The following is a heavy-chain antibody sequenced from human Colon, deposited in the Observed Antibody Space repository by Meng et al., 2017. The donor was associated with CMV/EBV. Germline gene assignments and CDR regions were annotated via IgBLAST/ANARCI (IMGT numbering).Heavy chain of an antibody. J-gene: IGHJ6*02. Sequence: TCAVSGGSLGRHYWSWIRQAPGHGLEWMGGILPVLDVGHHAQKFQGRVTITADKSTSTAYMELSSLRSDDTAVYYCARARGGANHYYHGMDVWGQGTTVTVSS. CDR3: ARARGGANHYYHGMDV. D-gene: IGHD4/OR15-4a*01. CDR2: ILPVLDVG. CDR1: GGSLGRHY. V-gene: IGHV1-69*10.